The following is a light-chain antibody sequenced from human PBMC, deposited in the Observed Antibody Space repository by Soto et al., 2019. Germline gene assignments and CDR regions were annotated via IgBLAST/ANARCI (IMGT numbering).Light chain of an antibody. CDR3: QSYDDTLSGWV. CDR1: SSNVGAGYD. CDR2: GNT. J-gene: IGLJ3*02. V-gene: IGLV1-40*01. Sequence: QSALTQPPSVSGAPGQRVTISCTGSSSNVGAGYDVHWYQVLPRTAPKLLIFGNTNRPSGVPDRFSASKSGTSASLAISGLLAEDETDYYCQSYDDTLSGWVFGRGTKLTVL.